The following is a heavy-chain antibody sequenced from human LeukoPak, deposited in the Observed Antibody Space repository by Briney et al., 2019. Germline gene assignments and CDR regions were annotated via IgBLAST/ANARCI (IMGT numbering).Heavy chain of an antibody. CDR1: GGSINGYY. CDR3: ARVFGYTYGHADY. J-gene: IGHJ4*02. D-gene: IGHD5-18*01. CDR2: FYSSGSA. Sequence: WETLSLTCTVSGGSINGYYWCWMRQPPGKGLELIGNFYSSGSANYNPSLKSRVTISVETSKNQFSLKLSSVTAADTAVYYCARVFGYTYGHADYWGQGTLVTVSS. V-gene: IGHV4-59*01.